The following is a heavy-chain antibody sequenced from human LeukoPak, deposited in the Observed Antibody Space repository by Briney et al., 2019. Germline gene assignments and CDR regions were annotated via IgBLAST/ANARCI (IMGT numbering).Heavy chain of an antibody. J-gene: IGHJ4*02. Sequence: PSETLSLSCTVSGGSISSYYWSWIRQPPGKGLEWIGYIYYSGSTNYNPSLKSRVTISVDTSKNQFSLKLSSVTAADTAVYYCASSSAADIDYWGQGTLVTVSS. CDR2: IYYSGST. D-gene: IGHD6-13*01. V-gene: IGHV4-59*08. CDR1: GGSISSYY. CDR3: ASSSAADIDY.